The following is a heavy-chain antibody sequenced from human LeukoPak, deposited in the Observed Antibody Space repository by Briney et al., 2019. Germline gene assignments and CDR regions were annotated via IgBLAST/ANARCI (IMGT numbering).Heavy chain of an antibody. CDR3: TRVPIRTVTMIVALRGHDVFDV. V-gene: IGHV3-49*03. CDR1: GFTSRDYA. Sequence: PGGSLRLSCTASGFTSRDYAMSWFRQAPGKGLEWVGFIRSKAYGGATEYAASVEGRFTISRDDSKGIAYLQLNSLKTEDTAVYYCTRVPIRTVTMIVALRGHDVFDVWGQGAMVTVSS. CDR2: IRSKAYGGAT. D-gene: IGHD3-22*01. J-gene: IGHJ3*01.